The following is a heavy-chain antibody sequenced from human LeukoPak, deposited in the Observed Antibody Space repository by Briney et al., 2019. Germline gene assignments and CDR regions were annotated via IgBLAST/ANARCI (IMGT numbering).Heavy chain of an antibody. V-gene: IGHV1-69*04. CDR1: GGSFRSYA. J-gene: IGHJ4*02. CDR2: LIPIFGIA. CDR3: ARDRFINGDYGAFDY. D-gene: IGHD4-17*01. Sequence: SVKVSCKASGGSFRSYAISWVRQAPGPRLEWVGRLIPIFGIANYAQKFQGGVTITADKSTSTAYMELSSLRSEDTAVYYCARDRFINGDYGAFDYWGQGTLVTVSS.